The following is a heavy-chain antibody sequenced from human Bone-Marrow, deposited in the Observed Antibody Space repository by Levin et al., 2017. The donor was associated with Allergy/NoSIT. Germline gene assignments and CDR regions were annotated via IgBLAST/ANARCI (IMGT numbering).Heavy chain of an antibody. J-gene: IGHJ4*02. Sequence: SGPTLVKPTQTLTLTCTFSGFSITTRGVGVAWIRQPPGQALEWLAHIHWDDEQRRSTSLHSRLAITKDSSKNQVVLSMTNMGPEDTATYYCVRYYFDTNGDYVFDYWGQGTLVTVSS. CDR2: IHWDDEQ. D-gene: IGHD3-22*01. CDR3: VRYYFDTNGDYVFDY. CDR1: GFSITTRGVG. V-gene: IGHV2-5*02.